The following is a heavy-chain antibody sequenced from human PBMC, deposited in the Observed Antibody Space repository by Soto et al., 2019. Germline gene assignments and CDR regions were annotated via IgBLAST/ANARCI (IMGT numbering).Heavy chain of an antibody. V-gene: IGHV3-30-3*01. CDR3: ARDHDDYSVVYYYGMDV. J-gene: IGHJ6*02. D-gene: IGHD4-4*01. CDR1: GFTFSSYA. Sequence: GGSLRLSCAASGFTFSSYAMHWVRQAPGKGLEWVAVISYDGSDKYYADSVKGRFTISRDNSKNTLYLQMNSLRAEDTAVYYCARDHDDYSVVYYYGMDVWGQGTTVPSP. CDR2: ISYDGSDK.